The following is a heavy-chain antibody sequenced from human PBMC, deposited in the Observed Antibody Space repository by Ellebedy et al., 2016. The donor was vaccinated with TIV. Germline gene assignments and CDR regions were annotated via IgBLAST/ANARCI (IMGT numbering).Heavy chain of an antibody. CDR2: ISGSGDRP. Sequence: GESLKISCAASGFTFSSYAMTWVRQDPGKGLEWVSSISGSGDRPYYTDSVKGRFTISRDNSKNTLYLEMNSLRAEDTALYYCAKYRIYSRSTGGGDCWGQGTLVTVSS. CDR3: AKYRIYSRSTGGGDC. V-gene: IGHV3-23*01. D-gene: IGHD6-6*01. J-gene: IGHJ4*02. CDR1: GFTFSSYA.